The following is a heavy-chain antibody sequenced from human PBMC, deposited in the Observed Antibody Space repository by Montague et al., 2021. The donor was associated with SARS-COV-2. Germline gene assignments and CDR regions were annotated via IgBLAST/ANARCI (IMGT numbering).Heavy chain of an antibody. D-gene: IGHD3-22*01. CDR1: GGSIITGSNFY. CDR2: IHSSGGT. J-gene: IGHJ5*02. V-gene: IGHV4-61*02. CDR3: ARDYYDSTGLNWFVP. Sequence: TLSLTCAVSGGSIITGSNFYWGWIRQSAGKGLEWIGRIHSSGGTNYNPSLKSRPTMSVDSSANQFSLKLTSVTAADTAVYYCARDYYDSTGLNWFVPWGQGLLVTVSS.